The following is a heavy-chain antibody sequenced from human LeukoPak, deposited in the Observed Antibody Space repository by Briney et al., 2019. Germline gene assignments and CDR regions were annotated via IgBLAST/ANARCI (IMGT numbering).Heavy chain of an antibody. V-gene: IGHV4-30-2*01. D-gene: IGHD3-22*01. Sequence: PSETLSLTCTVSGGSISSGDYSWSWIRQPPGEGLEWIGNIYDSGSTHYNPSLKSRVTISVDRSKNQFSLKVSSVTAADTAVFYCARADYDSSGHYYLDSWGQGTLVTVSS. CDR1: GGSISSGDYS. J-gene: IGHJ4*02. CDR3: ARADYDSSGHYYLDS. CDR2: IYDSGST.